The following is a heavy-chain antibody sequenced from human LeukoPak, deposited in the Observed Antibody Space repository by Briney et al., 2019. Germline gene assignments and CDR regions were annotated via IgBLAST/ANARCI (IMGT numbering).Heavy chain of an antibody. Sequence: SETLSLTCTVSGGSISSGGYYWSWIRQHPGKGLEWIGYIYYSGSTYYNPSPKSRVTISVDTSKNQFSLKLSSVTAADTAVYYCASRSPDYGDPYYWGQGTLVTVSS. D-gene: IGHD4-17*01. CDR1: GGSISSGGYY. J-gene: IGHJ4*02. CDR2: IYYSGST. V-gene: IGHV4-31*03. CDR3: ASRSPDYGDPYY.